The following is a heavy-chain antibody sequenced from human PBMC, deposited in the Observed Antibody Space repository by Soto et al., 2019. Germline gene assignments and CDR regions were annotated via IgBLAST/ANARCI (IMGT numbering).Heavy chain of an antibody. CDR1: GGSVSSGSYY. J-gene: IGHJ5*02. V-gene: IGHV4-61*01. D-gene: IGHD2-15*01. CDR2: IYYSGST. Sequence: PSETLSLTCTVSGGSVSSGSYYWSWIRQPPGKGLEWIGYIYYSGSTNYNPSLKSRVTISVDTSKNQFSLKLSSVTAADTAVYYCATSLVAATNPDWFDPWGQGTLVTVSS. CDR3: ATSLVAATNPDWFDP.